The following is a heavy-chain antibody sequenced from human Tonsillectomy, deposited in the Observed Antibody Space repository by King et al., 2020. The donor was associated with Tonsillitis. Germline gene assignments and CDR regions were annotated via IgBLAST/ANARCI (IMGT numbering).Heavy chain of an antibody. J-gene: IGHJ3*02. V-gene: IGHV3-66*01. D-gene: IGHD3-22*01. CDR2: IYSGGTT. CDR3: ATNHYDGSGYYPDAFDI. CDR1: GFTVSSIY. Sequence: VQLVESGGGLVQPGGSLRLSCAASGFTVSSIYMSWVRQAPGKGLEWVSVIYSGGTTYYADSVKGRFTISRDNSKNTLYLQVNSLRAEDTAVYYCATNHYDGSGYYPDAFDIWGQGTMVTVSS.